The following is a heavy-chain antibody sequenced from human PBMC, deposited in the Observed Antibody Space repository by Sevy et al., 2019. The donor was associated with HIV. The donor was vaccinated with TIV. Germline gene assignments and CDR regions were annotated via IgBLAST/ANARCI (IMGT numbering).Heavy chain of an antibody. J-gene: IGHJ6*02. CDR1: GFTFSSYG. CDR2: ISYDGSNK. D-gene: IGHD3-10*01. CDR3: ARDLEMVRGVIITDNFYYYGMDV. V-gene: IGHV3-30*03. Sequence: GGSLRLSCAASGFTFSSYGMHWVRQAPGKGLEWVAVISYDGSNKYYADSVKGRFTISRDNSKNTLYLQMNSLRAEDTAVYYCARDLEMVRGVIITDNFYYYGMDVWGQGTTVTVSS.